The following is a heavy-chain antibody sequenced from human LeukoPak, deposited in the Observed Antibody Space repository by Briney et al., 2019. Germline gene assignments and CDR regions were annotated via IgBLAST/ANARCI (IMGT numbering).Heavy chain of an antibody. CDR2: SSSTGRYI. V-gene: IGHV3-21*01. J-gene: IGHJ4*02. CDR3: AKQQVVRGLF. D-gene: IGHD6-13*01. CDR1: GFTFSSYS. Sequence: GGSLRLSCAASGFTFSSYSMNWVRQAPGKGLEWVSSSSSTGRYIYYADSVKGRFTISRDNAKNSLYLQMNSLRTEDTAVYYCAKQQVVRGLFWGQGTLVTVSS.